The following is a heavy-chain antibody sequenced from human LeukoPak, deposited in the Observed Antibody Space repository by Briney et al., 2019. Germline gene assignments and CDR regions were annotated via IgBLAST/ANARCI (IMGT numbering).Heavy chain of an antibody. Sequence: PSETLSLTCAVYGGSFSGYSWNWNRQPPVKGLEWIGEINHSGGTNYNPSLKSRVTISVDTSKKQFSLKLSSVTAADTAVYYCARGVDYYGVWGQGTLVTVSS. CDR3: ARGVDYYGV. J-gene: IGHJ4*02. V-gene: IGHV4-34*01. CDR1: GGSFSGYS. D-gene: IGHD3-10*01. CDR2: INHSGGT.